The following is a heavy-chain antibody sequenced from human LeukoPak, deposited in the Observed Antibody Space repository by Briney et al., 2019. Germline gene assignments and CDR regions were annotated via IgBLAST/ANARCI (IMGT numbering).Heavy chain of an antibody. Sequence: GGSLRLSCAASGFTFSSYSMNWVRQAPGKGLEWVSYISSSGSTIYYADSVKGRFTISRDNAKNSLYLQMNSLRAEDTAVYYCARDPRLGGFDYWGQGTLVTVSS. CDR1: GFTFSSYS. V-gene: IGHV3-48*04. D-gene: IGHD3-16*01. CDR3: ARDPRLGGFDY. J-gene: IGHJ4*02. CDR2: ISSSGSTI.